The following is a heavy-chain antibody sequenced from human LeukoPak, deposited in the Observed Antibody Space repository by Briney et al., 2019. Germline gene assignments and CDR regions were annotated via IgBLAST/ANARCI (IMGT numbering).Heavy chain of an antibody. CDR3: ARDPVGDTAMVWFDP. V-gene: IGHV3-30*03. D-gene: IGHD5-18*01. J-gene: IGHJ5*02. CDR1: GFTFSSYG. CDR2: ISYDGSNE. Sequence: GGSLRLSCAASGFTFSSYGMNWVRQAPGKGLEWVAVISYDGSNEYYADSVKGRFTISRDNAKNSLYLQMNSLRDEDTAVYYCARDPVGDTAMVWFDPWGQGTLVTVSS.